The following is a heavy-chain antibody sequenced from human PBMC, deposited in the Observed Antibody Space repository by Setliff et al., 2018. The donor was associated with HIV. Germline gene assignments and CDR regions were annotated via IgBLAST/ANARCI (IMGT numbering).Heavy chain of an antibody. D-gene: IGHD3-10*01. CDR3: ASIIMPRGGAFDI. CDR1: GGPISSGSYY. CDR2: IYTSRST. Sequence: SATLSLTCTLSGGPISSGSYYWSWIRQPAGKGLQWIGRIYTSRSTNYNPSLKRRVTISVDTSKNQFSLKLNSVTAADTAVYYCASIIMPRGGAFDIWGQGTMVTVSS. J-gene: IGHJ3*02. V-gene: IGHV4-61*02.